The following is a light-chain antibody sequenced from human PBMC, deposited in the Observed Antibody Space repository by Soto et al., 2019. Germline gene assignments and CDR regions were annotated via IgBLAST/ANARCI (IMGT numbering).Light chain of an antibody. Sequence: AVVTQEPSLTVSPGGTVTLTCGSSTGAVTSGHFPYWFQQKPGQAPRTLIYETSNRHSWTPARFSGSLLGGKAALTLSGAQPEDEADYYCLFSYGGPRVFGGGTKVTVL. CDR3: LFSYGGPRV. CDR2: ETS. CDR1: TGAVTSGHF. V-gene: IGLV7-46*01. J-gene: IGLJ2*01.